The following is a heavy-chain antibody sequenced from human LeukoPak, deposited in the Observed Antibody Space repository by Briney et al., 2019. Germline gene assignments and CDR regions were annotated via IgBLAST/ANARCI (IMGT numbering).Heavy chain of an antibody. Sequence: PGGSLRLSCAASGFSFSTYWMNWYRQAPGKGLEWVGNINQDASEINYVDSVRGRFTISRDNSKNTLYLQMNSLRAEDTAVYYCARSQQLVLVGFTIDYWGQGTLVTVSS. V-gene: IGHV3-7*01. J-gene: IGHJ4*02. CDR3: ARSQQLVLVGFTIDY. CDR1: GFSFSTYW. CDR2: INQDASEI. D-gene: IGHD6-13*01.